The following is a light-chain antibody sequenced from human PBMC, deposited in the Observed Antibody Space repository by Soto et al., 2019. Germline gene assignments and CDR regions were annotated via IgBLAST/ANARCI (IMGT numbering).Light chain of an antibody. CDR3: QHYHNLPFT. CDR2: DAA. Sequence: DIQMTQSPSSLSASVGDRVTITCQASQDISNYLSWYQQKPGKAPKLLIYDAANLQTGVQSRFSGGGSGTHFALTKSSLQPEDIATYYCQHYHNLPFTFGPGTKVDGK. J-gene: IGKJ3*01. CDR1: QDISNY. V-gene: IGKV1-33*01.